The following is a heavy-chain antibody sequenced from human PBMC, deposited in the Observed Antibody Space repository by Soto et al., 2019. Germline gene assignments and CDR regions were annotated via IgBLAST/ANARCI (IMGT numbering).Heavy chain of an antibody. CDR2: IYYSGST. Sequence: SETLSLTCTVSGGSISSYYWSWIRQPPGKGLEWIGYIYYSGSTNYNPSLKSRVTISVDTSKNQFSLKLSSVTAADTAVYYCARHCGYSSSWCELDCDYWGQGTPVTVSS. CDR1: GGSISSYY. J-gene: IGHJ4*02. V-gene: IGHV4-59*08. CDR3: ARHCGYSSSWCELDCDY. D-gene: IGHD6-13*01.